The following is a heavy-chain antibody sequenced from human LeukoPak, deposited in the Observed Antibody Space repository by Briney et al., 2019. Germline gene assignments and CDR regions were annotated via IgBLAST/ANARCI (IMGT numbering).Heavy chain of an antibody. V-gene: IGHV3-30*02. D-gene: IGHD2/OR15-2a*01. CDR2: IRYDGSNK. J-gene: IGHJ5*02. CDR3: ARGKTSQNIVTRKTYNWFDP. Sequence: LTGGSLRLSCAASGFTFSSYGMHWVRQAPGKGLEWVAFIRYDGSNKYYADSVKGRFTISRDNAKNSLYLQMKSLRAEDTAVYYCARGKTSQNIVTRKTYNWFDPWGQGTLVTVSS. CDR1: GFTFSSYG.